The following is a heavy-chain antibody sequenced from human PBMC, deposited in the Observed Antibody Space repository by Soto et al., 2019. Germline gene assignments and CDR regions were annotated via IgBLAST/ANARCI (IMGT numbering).Heavy chain of an antibody. V-gene: IGHV3-23*01. J-gene: IGHJ4*02. D-gene: IGHD3-10*01. CDR3: AKDQPYYYGSGTSVDY. CDR2: ISGSGGST. CDR1: GFTFSSYA. Sequence: EVQLLESGGGLVQPGGSLRLSCAASGFTFSSYAMSWVRQAPGKGLEWVSAISGSGGSTYYADSVKGRFTISRDNSKNTLYLQMNSLRAEDTDVYYCAKDQPYYYGSGTSVDYWGQGTLVTVSS.